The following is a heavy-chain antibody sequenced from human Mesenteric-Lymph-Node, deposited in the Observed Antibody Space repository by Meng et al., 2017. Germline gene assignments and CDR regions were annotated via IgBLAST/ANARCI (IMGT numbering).Heavy chain of an antibody. CDR1: GYSFTSYW. V-gene: IGHV5-51*01. D-gene: IGHD3-22*01. CDR3: ARHVGRTREYDSSGYYFDY. CDR2: IYPGDSDT. J-gene: IGHJ4*02. Sequence: KVSCKGSGYSFTSYWIGWVRQMPGKGLEWTGIIYPGDSDTRYSPSFQGQVTISADKSISTAYLQWSSLKASETARYYCARHVGRTREYDSSGYYFDYWGQGTLVTVSS.